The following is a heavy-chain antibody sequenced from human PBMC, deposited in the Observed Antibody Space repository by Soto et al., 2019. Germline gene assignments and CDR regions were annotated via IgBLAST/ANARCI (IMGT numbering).Heavy chain of an antibody. CDR3: SKGGGYDHQGLYDP. V-gene: IGHV3-23*01. CDR1: GFTFSTSA. Sequence: GWSLRLSCAASGFTFSTSAMSWVRQAPGKGLEWVSIISGSGGIKHYADSVKGRFTISRDNSKNTLFLQMNSLRAEVTAVYYCSKGGGYDHQGLYDPWGQGALVTVSS. J-gene: IGHJ5*02. D-gene: IGHD5-12*01. CDR2: ISGSGGIK.